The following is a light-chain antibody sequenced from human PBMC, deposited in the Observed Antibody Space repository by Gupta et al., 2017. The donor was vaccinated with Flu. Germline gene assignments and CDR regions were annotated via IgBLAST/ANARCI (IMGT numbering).Light chain of an antibody. Sequence: QSVLTQPPSPSRTPGPSIIIACHDGISNIGSGNVHWYQQFPGTAPKVVVYNTDQRSSGVPDRFSGSKSGSSASLAITGLQSEDEADYYCAAWDDRLRGWVFGGGTRLTVL. V-gene: IGLV1-44*01. CDR3: AAWDDRLRGWV. CDR1: ISNIGSGN. J-gene: IGLJ3*02. CDR2: NTD.